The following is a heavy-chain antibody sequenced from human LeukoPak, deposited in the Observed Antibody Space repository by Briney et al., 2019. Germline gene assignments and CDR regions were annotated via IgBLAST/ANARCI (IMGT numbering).Heavy chain of an antibody. J-gene: IGHJ3*02. V-gene: IGHV3-48*03. CDR3: ARSRGGSYFSDAFDI. Sequence: PGGSLRLSRAASGFTFSSYEMNWVRQAPGKGLEWVSYISSSGSTIYYADSVKGRFTISRDNAKNSLYLQMNSLRAEDTAVYYCARSRGGSYFSDAFDIWGQGTMVTVSS. CDR2: ISSSGSTI. D-gene: IGHD1-26*01. CDR1: GFTFSSYE.